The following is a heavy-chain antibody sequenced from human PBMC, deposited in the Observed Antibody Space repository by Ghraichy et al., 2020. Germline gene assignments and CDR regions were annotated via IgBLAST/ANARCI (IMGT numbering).Heavy chain of an antibody. CDR3: ARGLADYDFWSGFWHYYYYYGMDV. CDR1: GGSFSGYY. V-gene: IGHV4-34*01. Sequence: SETLSLTCAVYGGSFSGYYWSWIRQPPGKGLEWIGEINHSGSTNYNPSLKSRVTISVDTSKNQFSLKLSSVTAADTAVYYCARGLADYDFWSGFWHYYYYYGMDVWGQGTTVTVSS. D-gene: IGHD3-3*01. CDR2: INHSGST. J-gene: IGHJ6*02.